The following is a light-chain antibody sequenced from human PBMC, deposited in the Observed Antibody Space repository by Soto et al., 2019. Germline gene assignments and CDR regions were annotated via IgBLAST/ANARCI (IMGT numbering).Light chain of an antibody. CDR2: SNN. V-gene: IGLV1-44*01. CDR1: SSNIGSNT. J-gene: IGLJ2*01. CDR3: AAWDDSLNVVV. Sequence: QSVLTQPPSASGTPGQRVTISCSGSSSNIGSNTVNLYQQLPGTAPKLLIYSNNQRPSGVPDRFSGSKSGTSASLAISGRQSEDEADYYCAAWDDSLNVVVFAGGTKLTVL.